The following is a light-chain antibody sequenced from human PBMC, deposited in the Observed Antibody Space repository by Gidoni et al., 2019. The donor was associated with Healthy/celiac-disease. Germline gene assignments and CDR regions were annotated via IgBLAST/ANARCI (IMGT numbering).Light chain of an antibody. CDR2: KES. CDR3: QQYNSYLFT. V-gene: IGKV1-5*03. Sequence: DIQMSQSPSTLSATVGDRVTITCRASQSISSWLAWYQQKPGKAPKLLIYKESSLESGVPSRFKGSGSGTGFALAISSLQPDDFATYYCQQYNSYLFTFGPGTKVDIK. J-gene: IGKJ3*01. CDR1: QSISSW.